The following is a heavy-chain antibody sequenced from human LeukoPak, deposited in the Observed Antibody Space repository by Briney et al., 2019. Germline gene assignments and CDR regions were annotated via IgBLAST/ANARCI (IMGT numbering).Heavy chain of an antibody. D-gene: IGHD1-26*01. J-gene: IGHJ1*01. CDR1: GFIVSSTY. CDR2: IYSGDST. V-gene: IGHV3-53*01. Sequence: GGSLRHSCAASGFIVSSTYMSWVRQAPGKGLEWVSIIYSGDSTYYADSVKGRFTISRDNSRNTVYLQMNSLRAEDTAVYCCAKNRVGASGLAEYCEHWGQGTLVAVSS. CDR3: AKNRVGASGLAEYCEH.